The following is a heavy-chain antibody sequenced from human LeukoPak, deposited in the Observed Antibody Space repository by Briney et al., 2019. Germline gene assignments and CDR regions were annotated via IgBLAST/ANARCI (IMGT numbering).Heavy chain of an antibody. D-gene: IGHD2-15*01. V-gene: IGHV4-59*12. CDR1: GGSISSYY. J-gene: IGHJ4*02. CDR2: VYYTGST. CDR3: ARGVVAAPQTFDY. Sequence: SETLSLTSTVSGGSISSYYWSWVRQPPGKGLEWIGFVYYTGSTNYSPSLKSRVTISVDTSKNQFSLQLRSVTAADTAVYYCARGVVAAPQTFDYWGQGTLVTVSS.